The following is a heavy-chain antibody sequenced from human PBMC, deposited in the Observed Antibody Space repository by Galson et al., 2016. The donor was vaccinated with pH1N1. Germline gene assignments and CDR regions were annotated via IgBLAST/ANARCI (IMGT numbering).Heavy chain of an antibody. CDR2: INNDSSFK. CDR1: GFIFSDYW. D-gene: IGHD6-13*01. CDR3: ARSPYSINWYYSF. J-gene: IGHJ4*02. V-gene: IGHV3-74*01. Sequence: SLRLSCAASGFIFSDYWMHWVRRSPETGLVWVSSINNDSSFKRYTDSVKGRFTISRDNAENTVYLEMNNLRAEDTAVYYCARSPYSINWYYSFWGQGILVTVSS.